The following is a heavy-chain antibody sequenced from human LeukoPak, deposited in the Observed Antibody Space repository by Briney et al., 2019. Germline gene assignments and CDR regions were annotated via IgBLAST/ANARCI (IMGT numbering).Heavy chain of an antibody. CDR3: ARVSRITMVRGVVGWFDP. D-gene: IGHD3-10*01. Sequence: SQTLSLTCTVSGGSISSGSYYWSWIRQPAGKGLEWIGRIYTSGSTNYNPSLKSRVTISVDTSKNQFSLKLSSVTAADTAVYYCARVSRITMVRGVVGWFDPWGQGTLVTVSS. CDR1: GGSISSGSYY. J-gene: IGHJ5*02. CDR2: IYTSGST. V-gene: IGHV4-61*02.